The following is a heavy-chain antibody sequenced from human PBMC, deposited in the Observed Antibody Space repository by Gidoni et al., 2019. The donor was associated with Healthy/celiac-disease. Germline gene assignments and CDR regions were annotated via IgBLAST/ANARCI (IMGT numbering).Heavy chain of an antibody. D-gene: IGHD3-16*01. CDR3: ARDRGVGLHHPVLKDY. Sequence: QVQLVQSGAEVKKPGASVKVSCKASGYTFTSYGISWVRQAPGQGREWMGWISAYNGNTNYAQKLQGRVNMTTDTSTSTAYMELRSLRSDDTAVYYCARDRGVGLHHPVLKDYWGQGTLVTVSS. CDR2: ISAYNGNT. J-gene: IGHJ4*02. CDR1: GYTFTSYG. V-gene: IGHV1-18*01.